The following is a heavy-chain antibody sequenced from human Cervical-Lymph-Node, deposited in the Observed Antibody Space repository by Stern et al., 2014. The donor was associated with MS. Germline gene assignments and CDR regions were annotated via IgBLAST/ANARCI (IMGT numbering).Heavy chain of an antibody. CDR3: AREGARGAAGS. CDR1: GGSINNGSYY. J-gene: IGHJ4*02. CDR2: IHRSGNT. D-gene: IGHD6-13*01. V-gene: IGHV4-31*03. Sequence: VQLVESSPGLVKPSQTLSLICTVSGGSINNGSYYWNWIRQHPGKGLEWIGSIHRSGNTYYNPSLMSRLTISVDTSKNHFSVNLASVTAADTAVYYCAREGARGAAGSWGQGTLVTVSS.